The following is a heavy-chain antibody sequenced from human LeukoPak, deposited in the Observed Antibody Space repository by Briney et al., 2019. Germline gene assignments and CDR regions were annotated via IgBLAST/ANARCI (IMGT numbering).Heavy chain of an antibody. J-gene: IGHJ6*02. Sequence: GSLRLSCAASGFTFSTYAMFWVRQAPGKGLEWVSAIAANGGSTSYADSVKGRFTMSRDNSRNTLYLQMSSLRTDDTATYYCTKSTDYWYYGMDVWGQGTTVTVSS. CDR3: TKSTDYWYYGMDV. V-gene: IGHV3-23*01. CDR2: IAANGGST. CDR1: GFTFSTYA. D-gene: IGHD2-8*02.